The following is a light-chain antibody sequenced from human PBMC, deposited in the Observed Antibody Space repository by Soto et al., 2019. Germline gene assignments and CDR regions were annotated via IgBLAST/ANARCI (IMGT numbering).Light chain of an antibody. CDR1: QTVSSN. CDR3: QQYNKWPLT. J-gene: IGKJ1*01. V-gene: IGKV3-15*01. Sequence: EIVMTQSPATLSVSPGERATLSCRASQTVSSNLAWYQQKPGQTPRLLIYGASTRATGIPARFSGSGSGTEFTLTISSLQSEDFAVYYCQQYNKWPLTFGQGPRWKSN. CDR2: GAS.